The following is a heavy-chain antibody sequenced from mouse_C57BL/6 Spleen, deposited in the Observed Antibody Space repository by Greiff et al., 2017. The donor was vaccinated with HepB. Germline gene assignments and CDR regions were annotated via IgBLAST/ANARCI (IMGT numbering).Heavy chain of an antibody. Sequence: VQLQQPGAELVKPGASVKMSCKASGYTFTSYWITWVKQRPGQGLEWIGDIYPGSGSTNYNEKFKSKATLTVDTSSSTAYMQRSSLTSEDSAVYYCARTYDYEYYFDYWGQGTTLTVSS. CDR2: IYPGSGST. D-gene: IGHD2-4*01. CDR3: ARTYDYEYYFDY. J-gene: IGHJ2*01. CDR1: GYTFTSYW. V-gene: IGHV1-55*01.